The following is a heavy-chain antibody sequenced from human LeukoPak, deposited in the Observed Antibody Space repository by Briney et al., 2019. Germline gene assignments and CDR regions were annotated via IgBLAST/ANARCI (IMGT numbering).Heavy chain of an antibody. CDR1: GYTFTRYY. Sequence: ASVKVSCKAFGYTFTRYYMHWVRQAPGQGPEWMGVISPSGGSTTYAQKFQGRVTITRDTSASTAYMELSSLKSEDMAVYYCAREGSMVRGVGIFDFDYWGQGTLVTVSS. V-gene: IGHV1-46*01. CDR3: AREGSMVRGVGIFDFDY. CDR2: ISPSGGST. D-gene: IGHD3-10*01. J-gene: IGHJ4*02.